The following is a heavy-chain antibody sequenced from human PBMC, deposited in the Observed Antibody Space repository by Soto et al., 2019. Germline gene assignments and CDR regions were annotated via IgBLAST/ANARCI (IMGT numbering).Heavy chain of an antibody. V-gene: IGHV3-23*01. CDR3: VSWVSDHFDY. Sequence: GGSLRLSCAASRYTFESHGLSWVRQAPGKGLEWVSTIDSSGVNTHYADSVKGRFTISRDNSRNTLHLQMHDLRADDTALYYCVSWVSDHFDYWGQGTVVTVSS. CDR1: RYTFESHG. D-gene: IGHD3-16*01. J-gene: IGHJ4*02. CDR2: IDSSGVNT.